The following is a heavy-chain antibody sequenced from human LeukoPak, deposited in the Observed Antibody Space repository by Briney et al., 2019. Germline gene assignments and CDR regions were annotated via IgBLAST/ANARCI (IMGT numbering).Heavy chain of an antibody. J-gene: IGHJ4*02. Sequence: GGSLRLSCAASGFTFSSYWMSWVRQAPGKGLEWGANIKQDGSEKYYVDSVKGRFTISRDNAKNSLYLQMNSLRAEDTAVYYCARDPRLLWFGELLRGHYYFDYWGQGTLVTVSS. CDR2: IKQDGSEK. CDR1: GFTFSSYW. CDR3: ARDPRLLWFGELLRGHYYFDY. V-gene: IGHV3-7*01. D-gene: IGHD3-10*01.